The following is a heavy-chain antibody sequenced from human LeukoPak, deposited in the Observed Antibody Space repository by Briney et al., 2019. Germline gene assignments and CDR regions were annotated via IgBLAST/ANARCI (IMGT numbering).Heavy chain of an antibody. D-gene: IGHD4-17*01. CDR2: ISWNIGSI. V-gene: IGHV3-9*03. Sequence: PGGSLRLSCAASGFTFDDYAMHWVRQAPGKGLEWVSGISWNIGSIGYADSVKGRFTISRDNAKNSLYLQMNSLRAEDMALYYCAKERNGELDYWGQGTLVTVSS. CDR3: AKERNGELDY. J-gene: IGHJ4*02. CDR1: GFTFDDYA.